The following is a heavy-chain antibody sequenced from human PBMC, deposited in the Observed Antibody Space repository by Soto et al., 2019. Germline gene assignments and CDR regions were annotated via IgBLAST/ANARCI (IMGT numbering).Heavy chain of an antibody. Sequence: SETLSVTWAVYGGSFSGYYYTWISQPPGKGLEWIGEINHSGSTNHNPSLKSRVTISTDTSKNQFSLKVGSMTAADAGVYYCARVFMGQILYWGQGTLVTVS. CDR1: GGSFSGYY. D-gene: IGHD1-26*01. CDR2: INHSGST. V-gene: IGHV4-34*01. CDR3: ARVFMGQILY. J-gene: IGHJ4*02.